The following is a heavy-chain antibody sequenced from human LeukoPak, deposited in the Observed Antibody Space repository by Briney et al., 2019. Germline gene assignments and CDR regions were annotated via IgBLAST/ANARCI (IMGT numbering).Heavy chain of an antibody. J-gene: IGHJ4*02. Sequence: SETLSLTCTVSGGAISSGGYYGSWSRKHPGKGLEGIGYIYYSGSTYYKPCLKSRVTISVDTSKNQFSLKLSSVTAADTAVYYCARFSGQLVPLDYWGQGTLVTVSS. CDR3: ARFSGQLVPLDY. CDR1: GGAISSGGYY. D-gene: IGHD6-6*01. CDR2: IYYSGST. V-gene: IGHV4-31*03.